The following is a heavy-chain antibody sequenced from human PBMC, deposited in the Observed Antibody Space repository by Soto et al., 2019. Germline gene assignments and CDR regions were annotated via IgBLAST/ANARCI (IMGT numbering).Heavy chain of an antibody. CDR2: INAGNGNT. CDR3: ARDSDWNYVVSNY. Sequence: ASVKGSRKASGYTLTSYSIHLVRPAPGQRLEWMGWINAGNGNTKYSQKFQGRVTITRDTSASTAYMELSSLRSEDTAVYYCARDSDWNYVVSNYWGQGTLVTVSS. V-gene: IGHV1-3*01. D-gene: IGHD1-7*01. J-gene: IGHJ4*02. CDR1: GYTLTSYS.